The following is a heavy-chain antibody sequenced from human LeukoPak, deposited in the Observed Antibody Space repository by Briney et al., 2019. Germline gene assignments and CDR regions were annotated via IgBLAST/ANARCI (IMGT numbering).Heavy chain of an antibody. Sequence: SSETLSLTCTVSGGSISSYYWSWIRQPAGKGLEWIGRIYTSGSTNYNPSLKSRVTMSVDTSKNQFSLKLSSVTAADTAVYYCARVATMVRGVNGFDYWGQGTLVTVSS. J-gene: IGHJ4*02. CDR1: GGSISSYY. CDR2: IYTSGST. V-gene: IGHV4-4*07. CDR3: ARVATMVRGVNGFDY. D-gene: IGHD3-10*01.